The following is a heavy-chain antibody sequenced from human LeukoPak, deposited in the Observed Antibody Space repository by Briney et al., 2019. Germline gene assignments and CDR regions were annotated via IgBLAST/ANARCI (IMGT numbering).Heavy chain of an antibody. D-gene: IGHD6-13*01. CDR3: ARDLLGIAAAPSFQH. Sequence: SETLSLTCTVSGDSISSYYWSWIRQPAGKGLEWIGRIYPSGSTNYNPSLKSRVTMSVDTSKNQFSLKLSSVTAADTAVYYCARDLLGIAAAPSFQHWGQGTLVAVSS. V-gene: IGHV4-4*07. CDR2: IYPSGST. CDR1: GDSISSYY. J-gene: IGHJ1*01.